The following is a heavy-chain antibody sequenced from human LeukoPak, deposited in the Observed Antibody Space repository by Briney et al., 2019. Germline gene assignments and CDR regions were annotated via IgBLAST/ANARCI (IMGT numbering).Heavy chain of an antibody. V-gene: IGHV1-18*01. CDR3: ARDPGWYFDY. D-gene: IGHD2-15*01. CDR1: GYTFTSYA. CDR2: ISAYNGNT. J-gene: IGHJ4*02. Sequence: ASVKVSCKASGYTFTSYAMYWVRQAPGQGLEWMGWISAYNGNTNYAQKLQGRVTITTDTSTSTAYMELRSLRSDDTAVYYCARDPGWYFDYWGQGTLVTVSS.